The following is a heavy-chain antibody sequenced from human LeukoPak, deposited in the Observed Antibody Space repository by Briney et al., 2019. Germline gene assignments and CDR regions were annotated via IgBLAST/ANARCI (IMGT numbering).Heavy chain of an antibody. Sequence: PGGSLRLSCAASGFTFSSYWMHWVRQAPGKGLVWVSRINTDGSSTSYADSVKGRFTISRDNAKNTLYLQMNSLRAEDTAVHYCARGQPALYYYDSSGYIDPWGQGTLVTVSS. CDR1: GFTFSSYW. V-gene: IGHV3-74*01. CDR2: INTDGSST. D-gene: IGHD3-22*01. J-gene: IGHJ5*02. CDR3: ARGQPALYYYDSSGYIDP.